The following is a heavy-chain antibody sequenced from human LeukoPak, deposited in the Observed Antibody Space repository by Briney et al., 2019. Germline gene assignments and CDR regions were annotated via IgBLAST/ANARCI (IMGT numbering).Heavy chain of an antibody. CDR1: GGSISSYY. CDR3: ARDLDGDQWLVLSY. CDR2: IYYSGST. D-gene: IGHD6-19*01. V-gene: IGHV4-59*01. Sequence: SETLSLTCTVSGGSISSYYWSWIRQPPGKGLEWIGYIYYSGSTNYNPSLKSRVTISVDTSKNQFSLKLSSVTAADTAVYYCARDLDGDQWLVLSYWGQGTLVTVSS. J-gene: IGHJ4*02.